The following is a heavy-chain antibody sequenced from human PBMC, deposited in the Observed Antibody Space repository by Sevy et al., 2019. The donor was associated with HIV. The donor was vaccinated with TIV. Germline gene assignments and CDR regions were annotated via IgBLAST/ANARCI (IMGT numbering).Heavy chain of an antibody. Sequence: SETLSLTCTVSGGSVSSGSYYWSWIRQPPGKGLEWIGYIYYSGSTNYNPSLKSRVTISVDTSKNQFSLKLSSVTAAHTAVYYCARGGISGGSCYFDYWGQGTLVTVSS. D-gene: IGHD2-15*01. J-gene: IGHJ4*02. CDR2: IYYSGST. CDR1: GGSVSSGSYY. V-gene: IGHV4-61*01. CDR3: ARGGISGGSCYFDY.